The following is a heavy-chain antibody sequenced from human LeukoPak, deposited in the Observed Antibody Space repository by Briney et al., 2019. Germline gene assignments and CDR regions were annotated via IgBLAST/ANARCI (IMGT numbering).Heavy chain of an antibody. CDR3: ARDGIAAAVPIPHNWFDP. CDR1: GGSISSGGYY. CDR2: IYYSGST. J-gene: IGHJ5*02. D-gene: IGHD6-13*01. Sequence: PSQTLSLTCTVSGGSISSGGYYWSWIRQHPGKGLEWIGYIYYSGSTYYNPSLKSRVTISVDTSKNQFSLKLSSVTAADTAVYYCARDGIAAAVPIPHNWFDPWGQGTLVTVSS. V-gene: IGHV4-31*03.